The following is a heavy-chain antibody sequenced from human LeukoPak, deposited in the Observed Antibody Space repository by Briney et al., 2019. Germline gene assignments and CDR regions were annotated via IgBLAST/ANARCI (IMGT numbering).Heavy chain of an antibody. V-gene: IGHV5-51*01. Sequence: GDSLKISCKGSGYSFTSYWIGWVRQMPGKGLEWMGIIYPGYSDTRYSPSFQGQVTISADKSISTAYLQWSSLKASDTAMYYCARHSYYYDSSGYYGYWGQGTLVTVSS. J-gene: IGHJ4*02. CDR2: IYPGYSDT. D-gene: IGHD3-22*01. CDR1: GYSFTSYW. CDR3: ARHSYYYDSSGYYGY.